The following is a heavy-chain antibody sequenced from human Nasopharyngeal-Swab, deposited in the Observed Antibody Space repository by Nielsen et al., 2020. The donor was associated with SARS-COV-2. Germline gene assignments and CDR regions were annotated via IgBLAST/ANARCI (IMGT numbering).Heavy chain of an antibody. CDR2: IDTIGTHS. CDR1: GFTFSDHY. Sequence: GGSLRLSCAASGFTFSDHYMSWIRQAPGKGLEWVSYIDTIGTHSNYADSAKGRFTISRDNAKNSMYLQMNSLRVEDTAVYYCGRGHYGLDVWGQGTTVIVSS. CDR3: GRGHYGLDV. J-gene: IGHJ6*02. V-gene: IGHV3-11*06.